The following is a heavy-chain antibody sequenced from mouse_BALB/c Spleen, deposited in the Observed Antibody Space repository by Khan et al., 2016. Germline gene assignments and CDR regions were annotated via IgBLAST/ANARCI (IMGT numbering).Heavy chain of an antibody. CDR2: IIYSGRT. V-gene: IGHV3-2*02. Sequence: EVQLQESGPGLMKPSPSLSLTCTVTGYSITSDYAWNWIRQFPGNKLEWMGYIIYSGRTTYNPSLKSRTPLTRDTSNNQFFLQLNSVTFEDPATVYCASEGPSYAMGYWGQGTSVTVSS. J-gene: IGHJ4*01. CDR3: ASEGPSYAMGY. D-gene: IGHD4-1*01. CDR1: GYSITSDYA.